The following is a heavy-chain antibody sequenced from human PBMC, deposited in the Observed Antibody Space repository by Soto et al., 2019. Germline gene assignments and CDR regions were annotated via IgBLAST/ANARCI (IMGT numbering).Heavy chain of an antibody. CDR3: ARARVPLIEVAGYFDY. J-gene: IGHJ4*02. CDR2: IWYDGSNK. D-gene: IGHD6-19*01. V-gene: IGHV3-33*01. Sequence: QVQLVESGGGVVQPGRSLRLSCAASGFTFSSYGMHWVRQAPGKGLEWVAGIWYDGSNKYYADSVKGRFTISRDNSKNTLYLQMNSLRAGDTAVYYCARARVPLIEVAGYFDYWGQGTLVTVSS. CDR1: GFTFSSYG.